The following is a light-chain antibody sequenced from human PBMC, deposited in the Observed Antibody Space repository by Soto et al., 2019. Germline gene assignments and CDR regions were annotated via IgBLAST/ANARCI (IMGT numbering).Light chain of an antibody. Sequence: DIQMTQSPSSLSSSLGDRVTITCRASQDISSWLAWYQQKPGKAPKLLIYAASSLQRGVPSTLSGGGSGTDFTLTISSLQPEDFATYYCQQSYSSITFGQGTRLEIK. CDR3: QQSYSSIT. CDR1: QDISSW. V-gene: IGKV1-39*01. J-gene: IGKJ5*01. CDR2: AAS.